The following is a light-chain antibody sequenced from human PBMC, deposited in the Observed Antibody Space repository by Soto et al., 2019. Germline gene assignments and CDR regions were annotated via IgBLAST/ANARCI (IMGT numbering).Light chain of an antibody. CDR2: DVS. J-gene: IGLJ2*01. V-gene: IGLV2-14*01. CDR1: SGDIGDYKY. Sequence: QSALTEPASVSGSPGQSITISCTGSSGDIGDYKYVSWYKQHPGKAPKLMIYDVSNRPSGVSNRFSASKSGNTASLTISGLQAEDEADYYCSPYTSTNFVIFGGGNKLTVL. CDR3: SPYTSTNFVI.